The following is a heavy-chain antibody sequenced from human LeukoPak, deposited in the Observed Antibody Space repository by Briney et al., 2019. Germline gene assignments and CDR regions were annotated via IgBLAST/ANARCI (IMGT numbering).Heavy chain of an antibody. CDR3: ANQLPPAY. CDR2: ISYSGGT. J-gene: IGHJ4*02. Sequence: MSSETLSLTCTVSGGSISSRSYYWGWIRQPPGKGLECIGYISYSGGTSYNPSLKSRVTISVDTSKNQFSLKLSSVTAADTAVYYCANQLPPAYWGQGTLVTVSS. D-gene: IGHD2-2*01. V-gene: IGHV4-61*05. CDR1: GGSISSRSYY.